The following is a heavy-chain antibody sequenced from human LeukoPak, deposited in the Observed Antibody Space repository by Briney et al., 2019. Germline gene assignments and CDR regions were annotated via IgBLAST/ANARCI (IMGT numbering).Heavy chain of an antibody. CDR3: ARTTTTPHFNYFDY. V-gene: IGHV1-46*01. CDR2: FTAMRGIP. D-gene: IGHD4-17*01. J-gene: IGHJ4*02. Sequence: ASVKVSCKASPNIFTTYHAHWVRQTPERGLEWMGMFTAMRGIPIYLRERQGRVTMARDTSTSTLYLELSSLTSDDTAVYYCARTTTTPHFNYFDYWGQGSLVTVSS. CDR1: PNIFTTYH.